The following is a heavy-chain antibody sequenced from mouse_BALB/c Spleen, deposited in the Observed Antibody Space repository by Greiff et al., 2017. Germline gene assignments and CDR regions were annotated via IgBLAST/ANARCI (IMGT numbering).Heavy chain of an antibody. V-gene: IGHV2-6-7*01. CDR3: ASAYYYGSSYNYWYFDV. Sequence: QVQLQQSGPGLVAPSQSLSITCTVSGFSLTGYGVNWVRQPPGKGLEWLGMIWGDGSTDYNSALKSRLSISKDNSKSQVFLKMNSLQTDDTARYYCASAYYYGSSYNYWYFDVWGAGTTVTVSS. J-gene: IGHJ1*01. D-gene: IGHD1-1*01. CDR2: IWGDGST. CDR1: GFSLTGYG.